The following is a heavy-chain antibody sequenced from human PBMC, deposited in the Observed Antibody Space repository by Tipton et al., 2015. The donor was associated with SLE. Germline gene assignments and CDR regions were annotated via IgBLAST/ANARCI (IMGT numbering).Heavy chain of an antibody. J-gene: IGHJ6*03. D-gene: IGHD2-8*01. Sequence: SLRLSCAASGFTFSSYSMNWVRQAPGKGLEWVSSISSSSSYIYYADSVKGRFTISRDNAKNSLYLQMNSLRAEDTAVYYCARDEGLMLGYYYYMDVWGKGATVTGSS. CDR1: GFTFSSYS. CDR3: ARDEGLMLGYYYYMDV. CDR2: ISSSSSYI. V-gene: IGHV3-21*01.